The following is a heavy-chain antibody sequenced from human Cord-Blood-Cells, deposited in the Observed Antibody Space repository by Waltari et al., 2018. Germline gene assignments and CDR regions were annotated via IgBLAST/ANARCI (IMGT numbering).Heavy chain of an antibody. CDR2: ISSSGSTI. CDR1: GLTFRCYE. J-gene: IGHJ4*02. CDR3: ASSGIAAAGTIY. D-gene: IGHD6-13*01. Sequence: EVQLVEPGGGLVQPGGSLRRSCEASGLTFRCYEWTWVSQAPGKGLEWVSYISSSGSTIYYADSVKGRFTISRDNAKNSLYLQMNSLRAEDTAVYYCASSGIAAAGTIYWGQGTLVTVSS. V-gene: IGHV3-48*03.